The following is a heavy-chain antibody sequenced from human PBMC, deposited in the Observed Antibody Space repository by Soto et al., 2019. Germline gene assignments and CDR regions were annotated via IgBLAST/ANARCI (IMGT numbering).Heavy chain of an antibody. CDR1: GGSISSGGYY. CDR2: IYYSGST. Sequence: QVQLQESGQGLVKPSQTLSLTCTVSGGSISSGGYYWSWIRQHPGKGLEWIGYIYYSGSTYYNPSLKSRVTISVDTSKNQFSLKLSSVTAADTAVYYCARSRYEGGAFDIWGQGTMVTVSS. D-gene: IGHD1-20*01. CDR3: ARSRYEGGAFDI. J-gene: IGHJ3*02. V-gene: IGHV4-31*03.